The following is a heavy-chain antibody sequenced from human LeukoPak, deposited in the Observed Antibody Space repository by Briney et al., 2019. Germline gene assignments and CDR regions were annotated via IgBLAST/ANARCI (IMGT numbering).Heavy chain of an antibody. Sequence: PSETLSLTCAVSGYSISSGYYWGWIRPPPGKGLEWIGSIYHSGSTYYNPSLRGRVTISVDTSKNQFSPKLPSVTAADTAVYYCARYYGGDSAIDYWGQGTLVTVSS. CDR2: IYHSGST. D-gene: IGHD4-23*01. CDR1: GYSISSGYY. J-gene: IGHJ4*02. CDR3: ARYYGGDSAIDY. V-gene: IGHV4-38-2*01.